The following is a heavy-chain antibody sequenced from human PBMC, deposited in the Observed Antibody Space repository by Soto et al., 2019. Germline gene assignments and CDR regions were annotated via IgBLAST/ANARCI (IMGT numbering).Heavy chain of an antibody. Sequence: QITLKESGPTLVRPAQTLTLTCDFSGFSLSTYHMGVAWIRQPPGKALEWLALIYWDDDKRYSPSLKDRLAISKDTSSNQVGLTITNIDPGDSATCFCAHAGDYDLLTFDHWGPGTLVTVSS. V-gene: IGHV2-5*02. D-gene: IGHD4-17*01. CDR2: IYWDDDK. J-gene: IGHJ4*02. CDR1: GFSLSTYHMG. CDR3: AHAGDYDLLTFDH.